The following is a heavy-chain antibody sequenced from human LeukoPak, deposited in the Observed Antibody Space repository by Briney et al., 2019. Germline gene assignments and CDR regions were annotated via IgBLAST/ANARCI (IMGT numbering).Heavy chain of an antibody. V-gene: IGHV4-59*02. CDR3: ARREWSKYYFDY. CDR2: IYYSGST. CDR1: GGSVSSYY. Sequence: SETLSLTCTVSGGSVSSYYWSWIRQPPGKGLEWIGYIYYSGSTNYNPSLKSRVTISVDTSKNQFSLKLTSVTAADTAVYYCARREWSKYYFDYWGQGTLVTVSP. D-gene: IGHD3-3*01. J-gene: IGHJ4*02.